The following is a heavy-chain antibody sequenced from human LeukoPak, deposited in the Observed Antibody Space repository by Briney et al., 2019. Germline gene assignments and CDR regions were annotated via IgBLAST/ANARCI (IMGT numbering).Heavy chain of an antibody. CDR3: ARAPIAARPMDAFDI. J-gene: IGHJ3*02. CDR2: IYHSGST. Sequence: SETLSLTCTVSGYSISSGYYWGWIRQPPGKGLEWIGSIYHSGSTYYNPSLKSRVTISVDTSKNQFSLKLSSVTAADTAVYYCARAPIAARPMDAFDIWGQGTMVTVSS. CDR1: GYSISSGYY. D-gene: IGHD6-6*01. V-gene: IGHV4-38-2*02.